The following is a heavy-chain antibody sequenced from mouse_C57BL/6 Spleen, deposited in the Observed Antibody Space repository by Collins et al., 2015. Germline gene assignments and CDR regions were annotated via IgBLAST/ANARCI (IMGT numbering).Heavy chain of an antibody. Sequence: DVQLQESGPGLVKPSQSLSLTCTVTGYSITSDYAWSWIRQFPGNKLEWMGYISYSGSTSYNPSLKSRISITRDTSKNQFFLRLNSVTTEDTATYYCARSGTRAGTSWFAYWGQGTLVTVSA. CDR2: ISYSGST. J-gene: IGHJ3*01. D-gene: IGHD3-3*01. CDR3: ARSGTRAGTSWFAY. V-gene: IGHV3-2*02. CDR1: GYSITSDYA.